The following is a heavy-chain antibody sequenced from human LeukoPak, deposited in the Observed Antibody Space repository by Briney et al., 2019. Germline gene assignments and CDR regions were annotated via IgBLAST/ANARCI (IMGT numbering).Heavy chain of an antibody. V-gene: IGHV3-21*01. Sequence: GGSLRLSCAASGFTFSSYSMNWVRQAPGKGLEWVSSISSSSYIYYADSVKGRFTISRDNAKNSLYLQVNSLRAEDTAVYYCARRIGSGYYYYMDVWGKGTTVTVSS. J-gene: IGHJ6*03. CDR3: ARRIGSGYYYYMDV. CDR2: ISSSSYI. D-gene: IGHD3-10*01. CDR1: GFTFSSYS.